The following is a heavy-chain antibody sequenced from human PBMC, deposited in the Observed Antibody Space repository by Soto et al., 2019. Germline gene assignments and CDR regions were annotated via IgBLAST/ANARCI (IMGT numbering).Heavy chain of an antibody. CDR2: IYSGGST. CDR3: ALETGPYYYDSSGYFGY. Sequence: EVQLVETGGGLIQPGGSLRLSCAASGFTVSSNYMSWVRQAPGKGLEWVSVIYSGGSTYYADYVKGRFTISRDNSKNTLYLQMNSLRAEDTAVYYCALETGPYYYDSSGYFGYWGQGTLVTVSS. J-gene: IGHJ4*02. CDR1: GFTVSSNY. V-gene: IGHV3-53*02. D-gene: IGHD3-22*01.